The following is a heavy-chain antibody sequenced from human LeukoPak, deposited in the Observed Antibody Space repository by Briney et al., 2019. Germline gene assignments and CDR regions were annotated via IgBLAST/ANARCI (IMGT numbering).Heavy chain of an antibody. D-gene: IGHD1-7*01. V-gene: IGHV3-7*04. J-gene: IGHJ4*02. CDR2: IKQDGSEK. Sequence: QPGGSLRLSCAASGFTLSSYWMSWVRQAPGKGLEWVANIKQDGSEKYYVDSVKGRFTISRDNAKNSLYLQMNSLRAEDTAVYYCARVLTGTTFSFDYWGQGTLVTVSS. CDR3: ARVLTGTTFSFDY. CDR1: GFTLSSYW.